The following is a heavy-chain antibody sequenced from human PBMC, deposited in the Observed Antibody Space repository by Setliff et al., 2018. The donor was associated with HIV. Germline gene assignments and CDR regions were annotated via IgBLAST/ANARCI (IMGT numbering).Heavy chain of an antibody. V-gene: IGHV2-70*11. Sequence: SGPTLVNPTQSLTLTCTFSGFSLSTSGMCVSWIRQPPGKALEWLARIDWDDDKYYSTSLKTRLTISKDTSKNQVVLTMTNMDPVDTATYYCARMRGGDCYSGFDYWGQGTLVTGSS. CDR2: IDWDDDK. CDR1: GFSLSTSGMC. D-gene: IGHD2-21*02. CDR3: ARMRGGDCYSGFDY. J-gene: IGHJ4*02.